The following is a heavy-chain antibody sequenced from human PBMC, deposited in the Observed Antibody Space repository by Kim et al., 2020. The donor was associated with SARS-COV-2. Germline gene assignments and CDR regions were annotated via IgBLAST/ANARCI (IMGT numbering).Heavy chain of an antibody. V-gene: IGHV4-39*02. CDR1: GDSISSTTYY. D-gene: IGHD6-19*01. CDR3: ARDGSGWYARLYYFDY. Sequence: SQTLSLTCTISGDSISSTTYYWGWIRQPPGKRLEWIGSIFYSGSAYYNPSLKSRVTMSVDTSNNQFSLKLSSVTAADTAVYYFARDGSGWYARLYYFDYW. CDR2: IFYSGSA. J-gene: IGHJ4*01.